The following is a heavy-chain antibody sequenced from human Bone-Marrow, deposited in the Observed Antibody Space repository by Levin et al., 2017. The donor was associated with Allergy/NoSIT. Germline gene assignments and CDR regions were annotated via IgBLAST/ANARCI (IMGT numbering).Heavy chain of an antibody. V-gene: IGHV3-53*01. CDR3: TGTSSKDY. CDR2: IYSGGKT. Sequence: GGSLRLSCTASGFTIHNNYMSWVRQAPGRGLEWVSLIYSGGKTYYSDSVRGRFTISRDNSRLYLQMNNLRAEDTAIHYCTGTSSKDYWGQGSLVTVSS. CDR1: GFTIHNNY. J-gene: IGHJ4*02.